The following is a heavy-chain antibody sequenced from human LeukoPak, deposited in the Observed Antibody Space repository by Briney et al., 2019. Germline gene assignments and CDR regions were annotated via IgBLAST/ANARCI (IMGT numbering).Heavy chain of an antibody. CDR3: ARGNIVVVVAATDWFDP. CDR2: ISSSSSYI. J-gene: IGHJ5*02. CDR1: GFTFSSYI. D-gene: IGHD2-15*01. V-gene: IGHV3-21*01. Sequence: GGSLRLSCAASGFTFSSYIMNWVRQAPGKGLEWVSSISSSSSYIYYADSVKGRFTISRDNAKNSLYLQMNSLRAEDTAVYYCARGNIVVVVAATDWFDPWGQGTLVTVSS.